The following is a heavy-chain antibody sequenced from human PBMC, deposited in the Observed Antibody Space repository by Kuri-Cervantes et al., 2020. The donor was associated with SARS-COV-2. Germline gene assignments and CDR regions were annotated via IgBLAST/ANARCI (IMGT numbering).Heavy chain of an antibody. J-gene: IGHJ2*01. V-gene: IGHV3-21*01. D-gene: IGHD3-3*01. CDR1: GFTFSSYS. Sequence: GESLKISCAASGFTFSSYSMNWVRQAPGKGLEWVSSISSSSSYIYYADSVKGRFTISRDNAKNSLYLQMNSLRAEDTAVYYCARERTGYDFWSGYYVSLTDWYFDLWGRGTLVTVSS. CDR2: ISSSSSYI. CDR3: ARERTGYDFWSGYYVSLTDWYFDL.